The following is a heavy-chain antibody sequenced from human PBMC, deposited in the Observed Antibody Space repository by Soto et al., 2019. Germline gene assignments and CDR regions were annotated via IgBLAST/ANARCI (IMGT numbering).Heavy chain of an antibody. D-gene: IGHD6-13*01. CDR3: ARTSAAGKYYYGMDV. V-gene: IGHV5-51*01. Sequence: PGESLKISCEGYGYSFNDYWIGWVRQMPGKGLEWMAIIYPSDSNIKYSPSFQGQVTNSADKSISTAYLQWSSLKASDTAMYYCARTSAAGKYYYGMDVWGQGTTVTVSS. CDR1: GYSFNDYW. J-gene: IGHJ6*02. CDR2: IYPSDSNI.